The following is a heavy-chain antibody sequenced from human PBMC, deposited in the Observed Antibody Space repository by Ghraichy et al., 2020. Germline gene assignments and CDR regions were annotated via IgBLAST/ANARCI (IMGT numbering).Heavy chain of an antibody. CDR3: ARAIVATINVLGY. D-gene: IGHD5-12*01. V-gene: IGHV1-8*01. CDR2: MNPNSGNT. Sequence: ASVKVSCKASGYTFTSYDINWVRQATGQGLEWMGWMNPNSGNTGYAQKFQGRVTMTRNTSISTAYMELSSLRSEDTAVYYCARAIVATINVLGYWGQGTLVTVSS. J-gene: IGHJ4*02. CDR1: GYTFTSYD.